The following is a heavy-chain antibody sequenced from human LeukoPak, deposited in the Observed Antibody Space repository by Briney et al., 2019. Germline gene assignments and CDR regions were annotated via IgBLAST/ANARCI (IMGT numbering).Heavy chain of an antibody. J-gene: IGHJ4*02. CDR2: INSDGSST. D-gene: IGHD3-10*01. Sequence: PGGSLRLSCAASGFTFDDYAMHWVRQAPGKGLEWVSRINSDGSSTSYADSVKGRFTISRDNARNSLYLQMNSLRAEDTAEYYCARGGYYGSGSPIYFDYWGQGTLVTVSS. V-gene: IGHV3-74*01. CDR3: ARGGYYGSGSPIYFDY. CDR1: GFTFDDYA.